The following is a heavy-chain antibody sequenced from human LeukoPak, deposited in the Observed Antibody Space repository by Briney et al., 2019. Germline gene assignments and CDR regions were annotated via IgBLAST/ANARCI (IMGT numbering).Heavy chain of an antibody. CDR3: VRERIYYSDLAYKERENFDP. Sequence: PGGSLRVSCAAPGLTLSLYWIHWVRQGPGKGLMWVSRLNEDGSTADYADSVKGRFTMSRDNAKGKVFLEMRGLTVEDTASYFCVRERIYYSDLAYKERENFDPWGRGTLVTVSS. CDR2: LNEDGSTA. CDR1: GLTLSLYW. J-gene: IGHJ5*02. V-gene: IGHV3-74*01. D-gene: IGHD1-26*01.